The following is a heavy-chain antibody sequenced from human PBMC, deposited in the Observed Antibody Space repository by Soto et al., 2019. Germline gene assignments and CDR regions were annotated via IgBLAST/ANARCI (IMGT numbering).Heavy chain of an antibody. Sequence: QVQLQESGPGLVKPSETLSLTCTVSGGSISSYYWSWIRQPPGKGLEWIGYIYYSGSTNYNPSLKSRVTISVDASKNHFPLKLRSVTAADTAVYYCARRYGASFDYWGQGTLVTVSS. J-gene: IGHJ4*02. D-gene: IGHD4-17*01. CDR1: GGSISSYY. CDR3: ARRYGASFDY. V-gene: IGHV4-59*01. CDR2: IYYSGST.